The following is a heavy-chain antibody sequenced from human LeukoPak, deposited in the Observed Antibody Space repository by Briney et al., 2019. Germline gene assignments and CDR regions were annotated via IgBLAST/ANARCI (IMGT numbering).Heavy chain of an antibody. CDR3: ARAYYYYNMDV. J-gene: IGHJ6*03. CDR2: CNNDGTTT. V-gene: IGHV3-74*01. CDR1: GFTSSGYW. Sequence: GGSLRLSCAASGFTSSGYWMHWVPQAAGKGLVWVSRCNNDGTTTNYADSVKGRFTVSRDKAKNTLYLQMNSLRAEDTAVYYCARAYYYYNMDVWGKGTTVTVSS.